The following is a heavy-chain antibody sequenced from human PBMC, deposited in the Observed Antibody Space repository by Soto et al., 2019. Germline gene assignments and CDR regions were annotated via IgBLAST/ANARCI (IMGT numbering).Heavy chain of an antibody. CDR1: GFTFSSYA. CDR2: ISGSSTYI. D-gene: IGHD3-22*01. V-gene: IGHV3-21*04. Sequence: GGSLRLSCAASGFTFSSYAMSWVRQAPGKGLEWVSSISGSSTYIFYADSVKGRFTISRDNAKNSLYLQMNSLRAEDTAVYYCARDPADSSYFDYWGQGTLVTVSS. CDR3: ARDPADSSYFDY. J-gene: IGHJ4*02.